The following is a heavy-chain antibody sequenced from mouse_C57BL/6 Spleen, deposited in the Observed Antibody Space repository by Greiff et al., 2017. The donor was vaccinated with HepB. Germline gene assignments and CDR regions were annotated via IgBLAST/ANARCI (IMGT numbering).Heavy chain of an antibody. Sequence: QVQLQQPGAELVRPGSSVKLSCKASGYTFTSYWMHWVKQRPIQGLEWIGNIDPSDSETHYNQKFKDKATLTVDKSSSTAYMQLSSLTSEDSAVYYCARSGGCYPAWFAYWGQGTLVTVSA. CDR2: IDPSDSET. V-gene: IGHV1-52*01. CDR3: ARSGGCYPAWFAY. J-gene: IGHJ3*01. CDR1: GYTFTSYW. D-gene: IGHD1-1*02.